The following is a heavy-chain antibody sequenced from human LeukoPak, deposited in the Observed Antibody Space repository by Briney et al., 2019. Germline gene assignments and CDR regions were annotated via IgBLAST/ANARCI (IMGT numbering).Heavy chain of an antibody. Sequence: GASVKVSCKASGYTFTSYGISWVRQAPGQGLEWMGWISAYNGNTNYAQKLQGRVTMTTDTSTSTAYMELRSLRSDDTAVYYCAREDFAAAGTGWFDPWGQGTLVTVSS. CDR1: GYTFTSYG. CDR3: AREDFAAAGTGWFDP. D-gene: IGHD6-13*01. J-gene: IGHJ5*02. CDR2: ISAYNGNT. V-gene: IGHV1-18*01.